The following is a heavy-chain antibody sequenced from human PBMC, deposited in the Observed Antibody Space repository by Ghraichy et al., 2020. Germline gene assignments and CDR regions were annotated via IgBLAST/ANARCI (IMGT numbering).Heavy chain of an antibody. D-gene: IGHD4-17*01. V-gene: IGHV4-39*07. Sequence: SQTLSLTCTVSGGSVSSSDHYWAWIRQPPGEGLEWIGSIYYSGNTYYNPSLKSRVTISVDTSTNQFSLRLSSVTAADTAVYYCSRSLRTKYGDYSEDWGQGTLVTVSS. CDR1: GGSVSSSDHY. CDR3: SRSLRTKYGDYSED. CDR2: IYYSGNT. J-gene: IGHJ4*02.